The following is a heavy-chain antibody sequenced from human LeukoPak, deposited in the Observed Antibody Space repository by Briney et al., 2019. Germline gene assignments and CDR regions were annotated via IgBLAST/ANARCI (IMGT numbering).Heavy chain of an antibody. CDR2: ISNNGGYT. J-gene: IGHJ4*02. D-gene: IGHD2-15*01. V-gene: IGHV3-23*01. CDR3: AKQLGYCSDGSCYFPY. CDR1: GFTVSSNY. Sequence: GGSLRLSCAASGFTVSSNYMSWVRQAPGRGLEWVSAISNNGGYTYYADSVQGRFTISRDNSKSTLCLQMNSLRAEDTAVYYCAKQLGYCSDGSCYFPYWGQGTLVTVSS.